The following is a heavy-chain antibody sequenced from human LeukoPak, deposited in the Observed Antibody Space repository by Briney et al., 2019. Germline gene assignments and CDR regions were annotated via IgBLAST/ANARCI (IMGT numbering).Heavy chain of an antibody. CDR3: ARGFNGLDSKVGEN. CDR2: IRNKAKGYTT. Sequence: GGSPRLSCAVSGFTFSDHYMDWVRQAPGKGLEWVGRIRNKAKGYTTEYAAPVKGRFTISRDDSKNSLYLQMNSLKTEDTAVYYCARGFNGLDSKVGENWGQGTLVTVSS. D-gene: IGHD1-26*01. J-gene: IGHJ4*02. V-gene: IGHV3-72*01. CDR1: GFTFSDHY.